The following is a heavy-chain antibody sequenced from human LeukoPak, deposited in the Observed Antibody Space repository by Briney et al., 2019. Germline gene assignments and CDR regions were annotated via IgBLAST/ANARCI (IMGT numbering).Heavy chain of an antibody. Sequence: PSETLSLTCSVFGGSIGSSFWNWIRLSPGKGLEWIGYISYNGRTNYSPSLKSRVIISIDTSKNQLSLSLTSVTAADTALYYCVRDRSGTYYSFDVWGKGTMVSVSA. CDR2: ISYNGRT. CDR3: VRDRSGTYYSFDV. J-gene: IGHJ3*01. V-gene: IGHV4-59*13. CDR1: GGSIGSSF. D-gene: IGHD1-26*01.